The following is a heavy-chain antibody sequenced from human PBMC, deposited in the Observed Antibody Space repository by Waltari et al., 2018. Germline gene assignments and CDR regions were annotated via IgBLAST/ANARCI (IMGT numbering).Heavy chain of an antibody. CDR3: ARVGYPIQLWSQHIDY. Sequence: QVQLVQSGAEVKKPGASVKVSCKASGYTFTSYDIHWGRQATGQGLEWMGWMNPNSGNTGYAQKFQGRVTMTRNTSISTAYMELSSLRSEDTAVYYCARVGYPIQLWSQHIDYWGQGTLVTVSS. CDR1: GYTFTSYD. D-gene: IGHD5-18*01. CDR2: MNPNSGNT. J-gene: IGHJ4*02. V-gene: IGHV1-8*01.